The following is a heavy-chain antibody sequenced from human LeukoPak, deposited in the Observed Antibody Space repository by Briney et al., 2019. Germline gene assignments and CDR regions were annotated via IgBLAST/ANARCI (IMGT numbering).Heavy chain of an antibody. Sequence: SETLSLTCTVSGGSISSYYWSWIRQPPGKGLEWIGYIYYSGSTNYNPSLKSRVTISVDTSKNQFSLKLSSVTAADTAVYYCARGGRYYDILTGYSPGAFDIWGQGTMVTVS. J-gene: IGHJ3*02. CDR1: GGSISSYY. D-gene: IGHD3-9*01. V-gene: IGHV4-59*01. CDR3: ARGGRYYDILTGYSPGAFDI. CDR2: IYYSGST.